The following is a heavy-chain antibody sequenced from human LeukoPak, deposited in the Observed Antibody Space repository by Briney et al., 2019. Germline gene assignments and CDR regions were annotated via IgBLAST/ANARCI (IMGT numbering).Heavy chain of an antibody. CDR1: GFTFSGYS. V-gene: IGHV3-21*01. D-gene: IGHD3-22*01. Sequence: GGSLRLPCTASGFTFSGYSMNWIRQAPGKGLEWVSSFGTRSTSVYHAGSVKGRFAISRDNAKNSLYLQMNSLRAEDTALYYCAREVSEGFDFWGQGTLVTVSS. J-gene: IGHJ4*02. CDR3: AREVSEGFDF. CDR2: FGTRSTSV.